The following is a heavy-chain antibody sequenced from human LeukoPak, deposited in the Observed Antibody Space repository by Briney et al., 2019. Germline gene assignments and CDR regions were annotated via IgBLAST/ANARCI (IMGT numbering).Heavy chain of an antibody. Sequence: PSETLSLTCTVSGGSISSYYWSWIRQPAGKGLEWIGRIYTSGSTNYNPSLKSRVTMSVDTSKNQFSLKLSSVTAADTAVYYCARDSPRYCGGGSCYSYMSAFDIWGQGTMVTVSS. D-gene: IGHD2-15*01. J-gene: IGHJ3*02. CDR1: GGSISSYY. CDR3: ARDSPRYCGGGSCYSYMSAFDI. CDR2: IYTSGST. V-gene: IGHV4-4*07.